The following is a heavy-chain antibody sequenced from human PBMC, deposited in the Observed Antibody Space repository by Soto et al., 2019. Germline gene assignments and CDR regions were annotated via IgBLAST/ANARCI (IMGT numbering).Heavy chain of an antibody. D-gene: IGHD6-19*01. V-gene: IGHV4-59*01. CDR2: IHSSGNT. CDR1: GDSISSYS. J-gene: IGHJ4*02. Sequence: SETLSLTCTVSGDSISSYSWSWIRQPPGKGLEWIGCIHSSGNTNYNPSLKSRVTISVDTSKNQFSLNLRSVTAADTAVYYCARGSQSTAWYLSYWGQGTLVTVSS. CDR3: ARGSQSTAWYLSY.